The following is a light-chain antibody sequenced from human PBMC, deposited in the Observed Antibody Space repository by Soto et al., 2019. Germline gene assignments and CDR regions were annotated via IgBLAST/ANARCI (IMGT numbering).Light chain of an antibody. CDR1: SSDIGGYNY. J-gene: IGLJ3*02. CDR3: SSYAGSNNFVL. CDR2: EVS. Sequence: QYALTQPPSASGSPGQSVTISCTGTSSDIGGYNYVSWYQQHPDKAPKLMIYEVSRRPSGVPDRFSGSKSGDTASLTVSGLQAEDEADYYCSSYAGSNNFVLFGGGTKLTVL. V-gene: IGLV2-8*01.